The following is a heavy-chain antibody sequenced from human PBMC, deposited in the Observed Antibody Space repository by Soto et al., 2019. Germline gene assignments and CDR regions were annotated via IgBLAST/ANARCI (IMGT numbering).Heavy chain of an antibody. J-gene: IGHJ3*02. V-gene: IGHV3-30-3*01. CDR2: ISYDGSNK. CDR1: GFTFSSYA. Sequence: QVQLVESGGGVVQPGRSLRLSCAASGFTFSSYAMHWVRQAPGKGLEWVAVISYDGSNKYYADSVKGRFTISRDNSKNTLYLHMNNLRAEDTAVYYCARVSLTWGRAFDIWGQGTMVTVSS. CDR3: ARVSLTWGRAFDI. D-gene: IGHD3-16*01.